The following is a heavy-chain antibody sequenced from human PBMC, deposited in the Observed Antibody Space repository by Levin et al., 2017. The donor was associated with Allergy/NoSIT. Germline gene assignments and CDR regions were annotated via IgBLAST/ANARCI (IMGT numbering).Heavy chain of an antibody. V-gene: IGHV4-59*01. CDR3: AGWGAAAGRDKNAFDI. CDR2: VHHSGST. Sequence: SETLSLICTISGDSITSYYWNWIRQPPGKGLEWIGYVHHSGSTKYNPSLKSRVTTSTDTSKNQFSLKVNSVTAADTAVYYCAGWGAAAGRDKNAFDIWGQGTMVTVSS. J-gene: IGHJ3*02. D-gene: IGHD6-13*01. CDR1: GDSITSYY.